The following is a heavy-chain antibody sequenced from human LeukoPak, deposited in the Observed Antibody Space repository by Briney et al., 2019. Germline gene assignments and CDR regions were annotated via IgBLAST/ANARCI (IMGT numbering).Heavy chain of an antibody. CDR2: IYYSGST. V-gene: IGHV4-39*07. J-gene: IGHJ5*02. CDR1: GGSSSSSNYY. D-gene: IGHD3-22*01. CDR3: ARGDKYDGIVNWFDP. Sequence: SETLPLTCAVSGGSSSSSNYYWDWIRQPPGKGLEWIGSIYYSGSTNYNPSLKSRVTISVDTSKNQFSLRLSSVTAADTSVYYCARGDKYDGIVNWFDPWGQGSLVTVSS.